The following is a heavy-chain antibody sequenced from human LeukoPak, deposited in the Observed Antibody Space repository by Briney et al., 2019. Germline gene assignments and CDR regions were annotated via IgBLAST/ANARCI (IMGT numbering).Heavy chain of an antibody. CDR1: GDSISRSYYY. Sequence: SETLSLTCTVSGDSISRSYYYWGWIRQPPGKGLEWIGSIYYSGATYYNPSLKSRLTISLDTSKNQFSPRLNSVTAADTSVYYCAAEKQMEGGKWAFNDWGQGTLVTVSS. V-gene: IGHV4-39*01. D-gene: IGHD3-16*01. CDR3: AAEKQMEGGKWAFND. CDR2: IYYSGAT. J-gene: IGHJ4*02.